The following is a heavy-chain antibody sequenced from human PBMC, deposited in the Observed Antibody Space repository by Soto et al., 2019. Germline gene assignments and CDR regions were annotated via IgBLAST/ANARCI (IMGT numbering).Heavy chain of an antibody. D-gene: IGHD2-15*01. CDR2: ISGSGGST. J-gene: IGHJ6*02. Sequence: GGSLRLSCAASGFTFSSYAMSWVRQAPGKGLEWVSAISGSGGSTYYADSVKGWFTISRDNSKNTLYLQMNSLRAEDTAVYYCAKEVVLGALYYYGMDVWGQGTTVTVSS. CDR1: GFTFSSYA. CDR3: AKEVVLGALYYYGMDV. V-gene: IGHV3-23*01.